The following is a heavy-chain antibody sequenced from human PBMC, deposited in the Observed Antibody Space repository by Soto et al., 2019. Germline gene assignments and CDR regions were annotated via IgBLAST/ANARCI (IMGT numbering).Heavy chain of an antibody. D-gene: IGHD3-3*01. J-gene: IGHJ5*02. Sequence: SETLSLTCTVSGGSISGIIYYWGWIRQPPGKGLEWIGNIYYSGSTYYNPSLKSRVTISVDTSKNQFSLKLNSVTAADTAVYYCARLVLGVLSGLAPWGQGTLVTVSS. CDR1: GGSISGIIYY. V-gene: IGHV4-39*07. CDR2: IYYSGST. CDR3: ARLVLGVLSGLAP.